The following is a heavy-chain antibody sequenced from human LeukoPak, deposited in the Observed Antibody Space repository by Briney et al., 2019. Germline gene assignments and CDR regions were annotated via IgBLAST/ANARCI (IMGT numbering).Heavy chain of an antibody. J-gene: IGHJ4*02. CDR2: IYPGDSDT. V-gene: IGHV5-51*01. Sequence: GESLKISCKGSGYSFTSYWIGWVRQMPRKGLEWMGIIYPGDSDTRYSPSFQGQVTISADKSISTAYLQWSSLKASDTAMYYCARLYYYDSSGYYRHLDYWGQGTLVTVSS. D-gene: IGHD3-22*01. CDR3: ARLYYYDSSGYYRHLDY. CDR1: GYSFTSYW.